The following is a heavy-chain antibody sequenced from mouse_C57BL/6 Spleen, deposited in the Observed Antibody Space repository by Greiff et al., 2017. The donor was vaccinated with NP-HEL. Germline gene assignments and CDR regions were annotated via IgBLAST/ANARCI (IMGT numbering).Heavy chain of an antibody. CDR2: IWRGGST. D-gene: IGHD1-1*01. V-gene: IGHV2-5*01. J-gene: IGHJ4*01. Sequence: QVQLQQSGPGLVQPSQSLSITCTVSGFSLTSYGVHWVRQSPGKGLEWLGVIWRGGSTDYNAAFMSRLSITKDNSKSQVFFKMNSLQADDTAIYYCAKNYGSSYLYAMDYWGQGTSVTVSS. CDR3: AKNYGSSYLYAMDY. CDR1: GFSLTSYG.